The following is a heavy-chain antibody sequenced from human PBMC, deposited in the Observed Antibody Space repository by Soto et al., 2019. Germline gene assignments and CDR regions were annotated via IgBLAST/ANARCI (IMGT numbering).Heavy chain of an antibody. CDR1: GGSINNYY. CDR3: VRVYTGSYGAFDF. CDR2: IYYTGTT. J-gene: IGHJ3*01. V-gene: IGHV4-59*13. Sequence: PSETLSLTCTVSGGSINNYYWTWIRQSPDRGLEWIGYIYYTGTTDYNPSLKSRVTMSVDVSKNQFTLDLTSVTALDSAIYYCVRVYTGSYGAFDFWGQGKMVTVSS. D-gene: IGHD3-10*01.